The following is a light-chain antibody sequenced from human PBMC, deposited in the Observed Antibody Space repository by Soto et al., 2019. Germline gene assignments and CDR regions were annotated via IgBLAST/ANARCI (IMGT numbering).Light chain of an antibody. CDR2: DAS. CDR1: QSFSSTY. V-gene: IGKV3-11*01. Sequence: EIVLTKSPATLSLSPGERATLSCRDSQSFSSTYMAWLQQKPGQAPRLLIYDASNRATGIPARFCGSGSGTDFTLTISSLEPEDFAVYYCQQRSNWPGTFGPGTKVDIK. J-gene: IGKJ3*01. CDR3: QQRSNWPGT.